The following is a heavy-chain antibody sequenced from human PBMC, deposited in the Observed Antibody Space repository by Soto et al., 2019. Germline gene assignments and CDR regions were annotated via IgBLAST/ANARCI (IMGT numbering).Heavy chain of an antibody. CDR1: GYTFTSYG. Sequence: QVHLVQSGAEVKKPGASVKVSCKASGYTFTSYGITWVRQAPGQGLEWMGWISAHNGNTDYAQKLQGRVIVNRDTSTSTAYMELRSLISDDTAVYYCARRRYGDYWGQGALVTVSS. V-gene: IGHV1-18*01. CDR3: ARRRYGDY. D-gene: IGHD1-1*01. J-gene: IGHJ4*02. CDR2: ISAHNGNT.